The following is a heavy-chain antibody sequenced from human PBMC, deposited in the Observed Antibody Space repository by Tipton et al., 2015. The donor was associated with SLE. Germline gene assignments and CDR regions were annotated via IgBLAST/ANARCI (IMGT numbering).Heavy chain of an antibody. D-gene: IGHD3-3*01. CDR2: IYDSGSA. Sequence: TLSLTCTVSGGSISSGGYYWGWIRRLPGKGLEWIGHIYDSGSAFYNPSLRSRITISLGMSDNQFSLRLSSVTAADTAVYFCARLTWDYDLGSYYMDVWGKGTTVTVSS. V-gene: IGHV4-31*03. CDR3: ARLTWDYDLGSYYMDV. J-gene: IGHJ6*03. CDR1: GGSISSGGYY.